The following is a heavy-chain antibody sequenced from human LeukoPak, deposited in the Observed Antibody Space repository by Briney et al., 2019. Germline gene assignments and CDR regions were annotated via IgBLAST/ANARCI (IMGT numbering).Heavy chain of an antibody. CDR1: GGTFNSFA. J-gene: IGHJ1*01. D-gene: IGHD3-22*01. V-gene: IGHV1-69*04. Sequence: SVKVSCKASGGTFNSFAISWVRQAPGQGLEWVGRIIPLLGTPDYAQKFQGRVTITSDRYTGTAYIELGSLRSEDTAMYYCARMKYFDSTGYSHAEYFQHWGQGTLVIVSS. CDR3: ARMKYFDSTGYSHAEYFQH. CDR2: IIPLLGTP.